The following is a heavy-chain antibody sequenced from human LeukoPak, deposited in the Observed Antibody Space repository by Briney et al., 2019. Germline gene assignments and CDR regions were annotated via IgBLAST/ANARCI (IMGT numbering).Heavy chain of an antibody. J-gene: IGHJ4*02. CDR1: GGSVSSGSYY. CDR3: ARGADSSGYYSIFYFDY. D-gene: IGHD3-22*01. V-gene: IGHV4-39*07. CDR2: IYYSGST. Sequence: SETLSLTCTVSGGSVSSGSYYWSWIRQPPGKGLEWIGSIYYSGSTYYNPSLKSRVTISVDTSKNQFSLKLSSVTAADTAVYYCARGADSSGYYSIFYFDYWGQGTLVTVSS.